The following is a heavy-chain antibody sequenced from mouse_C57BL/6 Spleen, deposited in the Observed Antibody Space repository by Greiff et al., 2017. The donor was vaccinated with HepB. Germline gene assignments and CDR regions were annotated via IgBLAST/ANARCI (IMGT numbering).Heavy chain of an antibody. CDR3: ARHGGYYRYFDV. CDR1: GFTFSSYG. J-gene: IGHJ1*03. Sequence: EVKLMESGGDLVKPGGSLKLSCAASGFTFSSYGMSWVRQTPDKRLEWVATISSGGSYTYYPDSVKGRFTISRDNAKNTLYLQMSSLKSEDTAMYYCARHGGYYRYFDVWGTGTTVTVSS. V-gene: IGHV5-6*01. D-gene: IGHD1-1*02. CDR2: ISSGGSYT.